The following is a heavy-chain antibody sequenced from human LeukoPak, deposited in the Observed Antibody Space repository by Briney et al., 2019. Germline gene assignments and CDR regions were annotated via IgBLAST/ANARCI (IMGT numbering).Heavy chain of an antibody. Sequence: SETLSLTCAVYGGSFSGYYWSWIRQPPGKGLEWIGEINHSGSTNYNPSLKSRVTISVDTSKNQFSLKLSSVTAADTAVYYCARGRRPCSSTSCYYYYYGMDVWGQGTTVTVSS. CDR3: ARGRRPCSSTSCYYYYYGMDV. V-gene: IGHV4-34*01. CDR1: GGSFSGYY. J-gene: IGHJ6*02. CDR2: INHSGST. D-gene: IGHD2-2*01.